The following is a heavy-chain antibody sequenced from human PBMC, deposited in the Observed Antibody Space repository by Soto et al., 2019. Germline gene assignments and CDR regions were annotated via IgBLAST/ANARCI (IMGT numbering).Heavy chain of an antibody. V-gene: IGHV3-23*01. CDR2: ISDTAHRI. J-gene: IGHJ4*02. CDR1: GFTFSSYG. D-gene: IGHD1-26*01. CDR3: VILALGKFDF. Sequence: GGSLRLSCAASGFTFSSYGMAWVRQAPGKGLEWVSSISDTAHRIFHADSVKGRFTISRDNSRNSLYLQMNSLRAEDTALYYCVILALGKFDFWGQGPLVTASS.